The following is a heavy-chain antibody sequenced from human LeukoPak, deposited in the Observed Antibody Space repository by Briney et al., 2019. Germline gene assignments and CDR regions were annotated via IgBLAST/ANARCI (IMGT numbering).Heavy chain of an antibody. Sequence: SVKVSCKASGGTFSSYAISWVRQAPGQGLEWMGGIIPIFGTANYAQKFQGRVTITADESTSTAYMALSSLRSEDTAVYYYARVGVEGYFDWLLNYWGQGTLVTVSS. D-gene: IGHD3-9*01. CDR3: ARVGVEGYFDWLLNY. V-gene: IGHV1-69*13. CDR2: IIPIFGTA. CDR1: GGTFSSYA. J-gene: IGHJ4*02.